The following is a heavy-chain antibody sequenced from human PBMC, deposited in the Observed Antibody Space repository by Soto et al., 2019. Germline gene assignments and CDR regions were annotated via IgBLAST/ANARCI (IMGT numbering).Heavy chain of an antibody. J-gene: IGHJ6*03. CDR1: GYSFTSYW. Sequence: GESLKISCKGSGYSFTSYWSGWVRQMPGKGLEWMGIIYPGDSDTRYSPSFQGQVTISADKTISTAYLQWSSLKASDTTMYYCARHEYTGRRSGSYYYYYMDVWGKGTTVTVSS. D-gene: IGHD3-10*01. V-gene: IGHV5-51*01. CDR3: ARHEYTGRRSGSYYYYYMDV. CDR2: IYPGDSDT.